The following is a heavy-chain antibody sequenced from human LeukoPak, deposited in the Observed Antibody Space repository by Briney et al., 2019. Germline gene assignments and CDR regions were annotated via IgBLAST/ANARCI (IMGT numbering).Heavy chain of an antibody. D-gene: IGHD1/OR15-1a*01. CDR3: ARDSNWNNGGFDY. CDR2: ISDNSGST. V-gene: IGHV3-23*01. J-gene: IGHJ4*02. CDR1: GFTFSSFA. Sequence: PGGSLRLSCAASGFTFSSFAMSWVRQAPGQGLEWVSPISDNSGSTYYGDSVKGRFTISRDNVKNTLHLQMSSLRAEDTAIYYCARDSNWNNGGFDYWGQRTLVTVSA.